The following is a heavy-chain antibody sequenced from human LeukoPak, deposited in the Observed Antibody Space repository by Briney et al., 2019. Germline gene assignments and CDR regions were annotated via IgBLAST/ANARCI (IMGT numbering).Heavy chain of an antibody. D-gene: IGHD1-26*01. CDR3: ARAPLGATQGAFDI. V-gene: IGHV1-69*01. Sequence: SVKVSCKASGGTFSSYAISWVRQAPGQGLEWMGGIIPIFGTANYAQKFQGRVTTTADESTSTAYMELSSLRSEDTAVYYCARAPLGATQGAFDIWGQGTMVTVSS. CDR2: IIPIFGTA. J-gene: IGHJ3*02. CDR1: GGTFSSYA.